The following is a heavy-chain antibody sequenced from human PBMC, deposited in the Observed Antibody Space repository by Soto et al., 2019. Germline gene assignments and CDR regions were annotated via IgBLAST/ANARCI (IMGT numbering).Heavy chain of an antibody. CDR1: GYTFTSYG. CDR3: ARLDHTNWGSRHDY. J-gene: IGHJ4*02. CDR2: ISAYNGNT. D-gene: IGHD7-27*01. V-gene: IGHV1-18*01. Sequence: ASVKVSCKASGYTFTSYGISWVRQAPGHGLEWMGWISAYNGNTNYAQKLQGRVTMTTDTSTSTAYMELRSLRSDDTAVYYCARLDHTNWGSRHDYWGQGTLVTVSS.